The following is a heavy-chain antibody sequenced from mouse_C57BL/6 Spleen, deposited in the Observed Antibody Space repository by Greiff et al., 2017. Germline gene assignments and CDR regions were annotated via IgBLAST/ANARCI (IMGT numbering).Heavy chain of an antibody. V-gene: IGHV2-5*01. CDR2: IWRGGST. CDR1: GFSLTSYG. J-gene: IGHJ1*03. Sequence: VKLQESGPGLVQPSQSLSITCTVSGFSLTSYGVHWVRQSPGKGLEWLGVIWRGGSTDYNAAFMSRLSITKDNSKSQVFFKMNSLQADDTAIYYCAKNSVVAQPWYFDVWGTGTTVTVSS. CDR3: AKNSVVAQPWYFDV. D-gene: IGHD1-1*01.